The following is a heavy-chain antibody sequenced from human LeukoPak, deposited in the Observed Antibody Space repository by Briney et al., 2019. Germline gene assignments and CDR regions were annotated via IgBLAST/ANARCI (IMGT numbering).Heavy chain of an antibody. CDR1: GGSISSSSYY. J-gene: IGHJ4*02. CDR3: AGEGNSYGYSPVYYFDY. Sequence: SETLSLTCTVSGGSISSSSYYWGWIRQPPGKGLEWIGSIHYSGSTYYNPSLKSRVTISVDTSKNQFSLKLSSVTAADTAVYYCAGEGNSYGYSPVYYFDYWGQGTLVTVSS. D-gene: IGHD5-18*01. V-gene: IGHV4-39*01. CDR2: IHYSGST.